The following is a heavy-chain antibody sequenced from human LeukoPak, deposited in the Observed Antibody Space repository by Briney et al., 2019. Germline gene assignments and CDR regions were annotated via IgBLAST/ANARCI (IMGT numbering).Heavy chain of an antibody. J-gene: IGHJ6*02. V-gene: IGHV4-59*01. CDR2: IYYSGST. CDR3: ARGGHMVRGVTYYYGMDV. D-gene: IGHD3-10*01. CDR1: GGSISSYY. Sequence: SETLSLTCTVSGGSISSYYWSWIRQPPGKGLEWIGYIYYSGSTNYNPSLKSRVTISVDTSKNQFSLKLSSVPAADTAVYYCARGGHMVRGVTYYYGMDVWGQGTTVTVSS.